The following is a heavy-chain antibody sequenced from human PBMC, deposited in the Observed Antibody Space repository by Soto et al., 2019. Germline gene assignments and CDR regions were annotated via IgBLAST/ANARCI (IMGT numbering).Heavy chain of an antibody. CDR3: ARDLGYSFYYYYGMDV. D-gene: IGHD5-18*01. Sequence: PGGSLGLSCAASGFTFSSYAMSWVRQAPGKGLEWVSAISGSGGSTYYADSVKGRFTISRDNSKNTLYLQMNSLRAEDTAVYYCARDLGYSFYYYYGMDVWGQGATVXVSS. CDR1: GFTFSSYA. CDR2: ISGSGGST. V-gene: IGHV3-23*01. J-gene: IGHJ6*02.